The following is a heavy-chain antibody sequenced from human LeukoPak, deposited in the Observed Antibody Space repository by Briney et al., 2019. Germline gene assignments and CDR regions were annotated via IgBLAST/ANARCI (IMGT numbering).Heavy chain of an antibody. D-gene: IGHD2-21*02. CDR1: GGSISTYY. Sequence: PSETLSLTCTVSGGSISTYYWSWIWQPAGKGLEWIGRIYSSGSTNYKSSLKSRITMSVDTSKNQFSLKLSSVTAADTAVYYCAREFRYGDLDYWGQGTLVTVSS. J-gene: IGHJ4*02. V-gene: IGHV4-4*07. CDR3: AREFRYGDLDY. CDR2: IYSSGST.